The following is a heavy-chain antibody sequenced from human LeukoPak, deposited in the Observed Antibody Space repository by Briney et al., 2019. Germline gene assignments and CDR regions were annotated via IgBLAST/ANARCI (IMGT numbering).Heavy chain of an antibody. D-gene: IGHD6-13*01. V-gene: IGHV4-34*01. CDR1: GGSFSGYY. J-gene: IGHJ4*02. CDR3: GQQLVTY. CDR2: INHSGST. Sequence: TSETLSLTCAVYGGSFSGYYWSWIRQPPGKGLEWIGEINHSGSTNYNPSLKSRVTISVDTSKNQFSLKLSSVTAADTAVYYCGQQLVTYWGQGTLVTVSS.